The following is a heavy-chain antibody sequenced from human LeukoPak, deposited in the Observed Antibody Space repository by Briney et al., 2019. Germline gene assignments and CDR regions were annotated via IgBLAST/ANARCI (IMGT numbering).Heavy chain of an antibody. D-gene: IGHD5-18*01. CDR2: IRYDGSNK. Sequence: GGSLRLSCAASGFTFGNYGMHWVRQAPGKGLEWVAFIRYDGSNKYYADSVKGRFTISRDNSKNTLYLQMNSLRAEDTAVYYCAKDFGGYSYNYGHSFDYWGQGTLVTVSS. J-gene: IGHJ4*02. CDR3: AKDFGGYSYNYGHSFDY. CDR1: GFTFGNYG. V-gene: IGHV3-30*02.